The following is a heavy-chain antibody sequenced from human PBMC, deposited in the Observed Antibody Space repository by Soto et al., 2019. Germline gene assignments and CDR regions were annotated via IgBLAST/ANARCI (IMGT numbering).Heavy chain of an antibody. CDR3: ARVRYYDFWSGSHNNWFDP. CDR2: IYHSGST. V-gene: IGHV4-30-2*01. Sequence: SETLSLTCAVSGGSISSGGYSWSWIRQPPGKGLEWIGYIYHSGSTYYNPSLKSRVTISVDRSKNQFSLKLSSVTAADTAVYYCARVRYYDFWSGSHNNWFDPWGQGTLVTVSS. CDR1: GGSISSGGYS. D-gene: IGHD3-3*01. J-gene: IGHJ5*02.